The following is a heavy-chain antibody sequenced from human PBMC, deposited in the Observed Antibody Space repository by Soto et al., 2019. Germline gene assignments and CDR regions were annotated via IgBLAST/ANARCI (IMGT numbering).Heavy chain of an antibody. CDR2: IYHNGRS. CDR1: GGSISSINW. J-gene: IGHJ5*02. CDR3: ALSQGVVPPHAFDL. V-gene: IGHV4-4*02. D-gene: IGHD2-15*01. Sequence: SETLSLTCGVSGGSISSINWWSWVRQTPGKGLEWIGDIYHNGRSNYNPSLKSRVTLSIDKSKNQFFLNLTTVTAADTAVYYCALSQGVVPPHAFDLWGQATLVTVS.